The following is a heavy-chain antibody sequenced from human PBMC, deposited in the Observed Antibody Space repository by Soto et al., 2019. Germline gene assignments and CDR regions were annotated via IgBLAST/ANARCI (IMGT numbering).Heavy chain of an antibody. D-gene: IGHD2-15*01. CDR3: ARSQGGSSSLDIYYYYYYGMDV. CDR1: GGTFSSYA. Sequence: GGTFSSYAISWVRQAPGQGLEWMGGVIPIFGTAKYAQKFQGRVTITADESTSTGYMELRSLRSEDTAVYYCARSQGGSSSLDIYYYYYYGMDVWGQGTTVTVSS. J-gene: IGHJ6*02. V-gene: IGHV1-69*01. CDR2: VIPIFGTA.